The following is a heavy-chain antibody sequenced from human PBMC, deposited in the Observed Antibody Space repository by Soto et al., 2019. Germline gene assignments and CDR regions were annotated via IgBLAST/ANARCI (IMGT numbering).Heavy chain of an antibody. CDR1: GASISSGSYY. CDR3: PRYSIAAPVGGLFY. V-gene: IGHV4-39*01. CDR2: IYYSGKT. J-gene: IGHJ4*02. D-gene: IGHD6-13*01. Sequence: QLQLQESGPGLVKPSETLSLTCNVSGASISSGSYYWGWIRQPPGKGPEWIGNIYYSGKTYSHPSLHTRPTLSIDASKNQFSLRLSSVTAANPAVYYCPRYSIAAPVGGLFYWGQGNHVSVSS.